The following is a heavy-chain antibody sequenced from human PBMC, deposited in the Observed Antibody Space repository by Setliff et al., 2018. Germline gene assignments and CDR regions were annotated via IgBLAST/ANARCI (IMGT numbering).Heavy chain of an antibody. D-gene: IGHD3-22*01. CDR3: AREYYYDSRGAFDI. CDR1: GYAFTDNY. V-gene: IGHV1-2*04. CDR2: INPKTGGT. Sequence: ASVKVSCKTSGYAFTDNYIHWVRQAPGQGLEWMGWINPKTGGTNLAQKFQGWVSMTRDTSITTAYMELSRLTSDDMAVYYCAREYYYDSRGAFDIWGQGTMVTVSS. J-gene: IGHJ3*02.